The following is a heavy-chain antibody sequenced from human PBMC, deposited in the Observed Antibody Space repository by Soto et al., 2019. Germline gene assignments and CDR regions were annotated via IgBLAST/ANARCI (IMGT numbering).Heavy chain of an antibody. J-gene: IGHJ6*02. CDR1: GFTFSSYS. Sequence: PGGSLRLSCAASGFTFSSYSMNWVRQAPGKGLEWVSSISSSSSYIYYADSVKGRFTISRDNAKNSLYLQMNSLRAEGTAVYYCARDFGAARTYYGMDVWGQGTTVTVSS. CDR2: ISSSSSYI. CDR3: ARDFGAARTYYGMDV. D-gene: IGHD6-6*01. V-gene: IGHV3-21*01.